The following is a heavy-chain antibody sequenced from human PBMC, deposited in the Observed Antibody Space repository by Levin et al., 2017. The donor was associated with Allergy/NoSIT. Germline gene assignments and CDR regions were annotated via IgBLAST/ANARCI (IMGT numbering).Heavy chain of an antibody. CDR1: GFTFDDYA. CDR3: AKESDAFDI. J-gene: IGHJ3*02. Sequence: GGSLRLSCAASGFTFDDYAMHWVRQAPGKGLEWVSGISWNSGSIGYADSVKGRFTISRDNAKNSLYLQMNSLRAEDTALYYCAKESDAFDIWGQGTMVTVSS. CDR2: ISWNSGSI. V-gene: IGHV3-9*01.